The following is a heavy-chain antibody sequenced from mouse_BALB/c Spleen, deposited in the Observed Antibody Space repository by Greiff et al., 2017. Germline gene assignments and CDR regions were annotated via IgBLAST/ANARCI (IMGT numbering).Heavy chain of an antibody. D-gene: IGHD1-1*02. V-gene: IGHV1S22*01. CDR1: GYTFTSYW. CDR2: IYPGSGST. Sequence: LQQPGSELVRPGASVKLSCKASGYTFTSYWMHWVKQRHGQGLEWIGNIYPGSGSTNYDEKFKSKGTLTVDTSSSTAYMHLSSLTSEDSAVYYCTRGGLFHWYLDVWGAGTTVTVSS. CDR3: TRGGLFHWYLDV. J-gene: IGHJ1*01.